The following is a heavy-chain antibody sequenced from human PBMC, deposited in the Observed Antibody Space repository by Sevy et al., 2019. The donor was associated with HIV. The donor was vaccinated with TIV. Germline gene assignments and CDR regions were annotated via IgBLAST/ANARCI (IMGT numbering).Heavy chain of an antibody. CDR3: AKGPWGYDSSGLLPHYFDY. CDR2: ISSSSSTI. D-gene: IGHD3-22*01. V-gene: IGHV3-48*01. J-gene: IGHJ4*02. Sequence: GGSLRLSCAASGFTFSSYSMNWVRQAPGKGLEWVSYISSSSSTIYYADSVKGRFTISRDNAMNSLYLQMNSLRAEETAVDYCAKGPWGYDSSGLLPHYFDYWGQGTLVTVSS. CDR1: GFTFSSYS.